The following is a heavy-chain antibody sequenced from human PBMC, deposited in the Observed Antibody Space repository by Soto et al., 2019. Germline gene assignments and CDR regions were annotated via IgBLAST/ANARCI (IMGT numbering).Heavy chain of an antibody. D-gene: IGHD4-17*01. Sequence: QVQLQQWGAGLLKPSETLSLTCAVYGGSFSGYYWSWIRQPPGKGRGWIGEIHPSGSTNYTPSLNXGVTMSGATPKKQFSLKLTSVTAGDRAGYYCAGGRDGGAANWGQGTVVSVSS. CDR2: IHPSGST. CDR1: GGSFSGYY. V-gene: IGHV4-34*01. J-gene: IGHJ4*02. CDR3: AGGRDGGAAN.